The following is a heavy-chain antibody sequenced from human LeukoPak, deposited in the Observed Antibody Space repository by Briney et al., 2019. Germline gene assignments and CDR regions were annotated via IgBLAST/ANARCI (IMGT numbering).Heavy chain of an antibody. Sequence: SETLSLTCAVSGGSISSSNWWSWVRQPPGKGLEWIGEIYHSGSTNYDPSLKSRVTISVDKSKNQFSLKLSSVTAADTAVYYCARGHSSSWYYYYGMDVWGQGTTVTVSS. J-gene: IGHJ6*02. CDR3: ARGHSSSWYYYYGMDV. CDR2: IYHSGST. D-gene: IGHD6-13*01. V-gene: IGHV4-4*02. CDR1: GGSISSSNW.